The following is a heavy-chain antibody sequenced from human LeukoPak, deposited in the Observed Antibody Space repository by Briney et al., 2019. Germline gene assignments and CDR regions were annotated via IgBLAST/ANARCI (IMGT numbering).Heavy chain of an antibody. CDR2: IIPIFRIA. D-gene: IGHD5-24*01. CDR1: GGTFSSYA. CDR3: ARDLTRDGYNHDIRYGMDV. Sequence: ASVTVSCKASGGTFSSYAISWVRQAPGQGLEWMGRIIPIFRIANYAQKFQGRVTITADKSTSTAYMELSSLRSEDTAVYYCARDLTRDGYNHDIRYGMDVWGQGTTVTVSS. J-gene: IGHJ6*02. V-gene: IGHV1-69*04.